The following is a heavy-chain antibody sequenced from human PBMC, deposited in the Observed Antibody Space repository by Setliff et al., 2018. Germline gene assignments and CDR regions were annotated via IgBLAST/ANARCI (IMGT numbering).Heavy chain of an antibody. J-gene: IGHJ3*02. Sequence: QTGGSLRLSCAASGFTFSSYAMSWVRQAPGKGLEWVSAISGSGGSTYYADSVKGRFTISRDNSKNTLDLQMNSLGAEDTAVNYCAQDRITIFGGVPPQDAFDIWGQGTMVTVSS. CDR3: AQDRITIFGGVPPQDAFDI. V-gene: IGHV3-23*01. CDR1: GFTFSSYA. D-gene: IGHD3-3*01. CDR2: ISGSGGST.